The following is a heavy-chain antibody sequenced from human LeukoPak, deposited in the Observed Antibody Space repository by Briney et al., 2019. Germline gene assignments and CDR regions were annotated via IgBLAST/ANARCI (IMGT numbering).Heavy chain of an antibody. J-gene: IGHJ4*02. D-gene: IGHD4-17*01. Sequence: PSETLSLTCSVSGDSFSNFYWSWIRQPPGKGLEWIGRIAPSGATTYNPSLSSRVTISADTSGSQFSLKLTSVTAADTAVYYCARRRGGYGEGEFPFWGQGILVAVSA. V-gene: IGHV4-4*09. CDR3: ARRRGGYGEGEFPF. CDR2: IAPSGAT. CDR1: GDSFSNFY.